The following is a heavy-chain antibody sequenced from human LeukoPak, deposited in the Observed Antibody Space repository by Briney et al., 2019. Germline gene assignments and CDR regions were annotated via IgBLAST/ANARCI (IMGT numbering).Heavy chain of an antibody. J-gene: IGHJ4*02. D-gene: IGHD3-10*01. CDR1: GYTFTSYG. CDR2: MNPNSGNT. CDR3: ARGAGGSGSSQVDY. Sequence: ASVKVSCKASGYTFTSYGITWVRQATGQGLEWMGWMNPNSGNTGYAQKFQGRVTMTRNTSISTAYMELSSLRSEDTAVYYCARGAGGSGSSQVDYWGQGTLVTVSS. V-gene: IGHV1-8*02.